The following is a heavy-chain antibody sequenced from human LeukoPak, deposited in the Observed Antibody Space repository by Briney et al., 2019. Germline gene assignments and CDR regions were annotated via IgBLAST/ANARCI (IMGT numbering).Heavy chain of an antibody. Sequence: SETLSLTCTVSGGSISRGSYYWSWTRQPPGKGLEWIGYIHHSGTTNYSPSLKSRVTISVDMSKNQFFLNLTSVTAADTAVYYCARGRLGATYWGQGTLVTVSS. CDR1: GGSISRGSYY. J-gene: IGHJ4*02. V-gene: IGHV4-61*01. CDR2: IHHSGTT. D-gene: IGHD1-26*01. CDR3: ARGRLGATY.